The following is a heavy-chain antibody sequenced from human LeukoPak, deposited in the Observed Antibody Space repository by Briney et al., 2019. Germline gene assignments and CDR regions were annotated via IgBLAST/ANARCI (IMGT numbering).Heavy chain of an antibody. V-gene: IGHV3-73*01. Sequence: GGSRRLSCAAAGFSFSGSAMRWVRQASGKGREWVGRIRGIANSYATVYAASVKGRLTISRDDSKNTVYLQMNSLKTEDTAVYYCTSGIYSSSPTDVWGKGTTVTVSS. J-gene: IGHJ6*04. D-gene: IGHD6-6*01. CDR3: TSGIYSSSPTDV. CDR1: GFSFSGSA. CDR2: IRGIANSYAT.